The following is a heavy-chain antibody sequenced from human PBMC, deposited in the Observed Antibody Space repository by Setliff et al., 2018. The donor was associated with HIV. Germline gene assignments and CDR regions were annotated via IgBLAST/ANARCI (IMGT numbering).Heavy chain of an antibody. CDR2: IKQDGSEK. CDR3: ARDGHGGALDGYDI. J-gene: IGHJ3*02. V-gene: IGHV3-7*01. CDR1: GFTFSNYW. D-gene: IGHD2-15*01. Sequence: GSLRLSCAASGFTFSNYWMSWVRQAPGKGLEWVANIKQDGSEKNYVDSVKGRFTISRDNSKNTLYLQMGSLRTEDMGVYYCARDGHGGALDGYDIWGQGTMVTVSS.